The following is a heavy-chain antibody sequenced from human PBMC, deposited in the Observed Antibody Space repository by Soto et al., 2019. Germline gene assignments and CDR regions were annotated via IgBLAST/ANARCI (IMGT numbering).Heavy chain of an antibody. D-gene: IGHD2-2*01. V-gene: IGHV1-3*01. CDR1: GYTFTNYA. CDR2: INAGNGNT. J-gene: IGHJ6*03. CDR3: ARGHLAVVPVASWFYYMDV. Sequence: GASVKVSCKASGYTFTNYAVHWVRQAPGQRLEWMGWINAGNGNTRFSQNLQGRVTITRDTSARTVYMELSSLRSEDTAVYYCARGHLAVVPVASWFYYMDVWGKGITVTVYS.